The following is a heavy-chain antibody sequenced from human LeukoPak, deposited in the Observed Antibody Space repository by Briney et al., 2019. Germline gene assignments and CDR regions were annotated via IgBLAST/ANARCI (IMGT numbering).Heavy chain of an antibody. Sequence: SETLSLTCAVSGGSISNNNWWSWVRQPPGKGLEWIGEIYHSGTTNYNPSLKSRVTISVDTSKNQFSLKLSSVTAADTAVYYCARQTSENYYYDSSGYYRTPPYYYYYYMDVWGKGTTVTISS. J-gene: IGHJ6*03. D-gene: IGHD3-22*01. CDR2: IYHSGTT. CDR1: GGSISNNNW. CDR3: ARQTSENYYYDSSGYYRTPPYYYYYYMDV. V-gene: IGHV4-4*02.